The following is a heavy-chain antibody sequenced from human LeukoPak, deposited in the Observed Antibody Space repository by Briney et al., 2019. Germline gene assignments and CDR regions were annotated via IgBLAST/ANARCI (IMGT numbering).Heavy chain of an antibody. CDR2: IHNDGSRT. Sequence: AGGSLRLSCAASGFTFSRYWMHWVRQAPGKGLLWVSHIHNDGSRTDYADSVKGRFTISRDNAKNTLYLQTNSLRAEDTAVYYCARGGYTYGHDYWGQGTLVTVSS. D-gene: IGHD5-18*01. J-gene: IGHJ4*02. CDR3: ARGGYTYGHDY. CDR1: GFTFSRYW. V-gene: IGHV3-74*01.